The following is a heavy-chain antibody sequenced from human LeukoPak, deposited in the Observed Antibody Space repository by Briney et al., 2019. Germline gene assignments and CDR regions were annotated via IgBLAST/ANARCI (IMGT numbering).Heavy chain of an antibody. CDR3: ASYCLGGSCYHGLVV. CDR1: GFTFSSYA. CDR2: ISGSGDST. D-gene: IGHD2-15*01. V-gene: IGHV3-23*01. J-gene: IGHJ6*02. Sequence: PGGSLRLSCAASGFTFSSYAMSWVRQAPARGLEWVSAISGSGDSTYYTDSVKGRFTISRDNSKNTLYLQMSTLRADDTAVYYCASYCLGGSCYHGLVVWGQGTTVTVSS.